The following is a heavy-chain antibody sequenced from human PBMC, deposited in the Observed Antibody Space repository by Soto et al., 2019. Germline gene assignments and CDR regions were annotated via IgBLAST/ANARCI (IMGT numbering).Heavy chain of an antibody. D-gene: IGHD2-2*02. CDR2: INPILGIA. Sequence: ASVKVSCKASGYTFTGYYMHLVRQAPGQGLEWMGWINPILGIANYAQKFQGRVTITADKSTSTAYMELSSLRSEDRPVYYCARENCSSTSCYNAYWGQGTLVTVSS. CDR3: ARENCSSTSCYNAY. CDR1: GYTFTGYY. V-gene: IGHV1-69*10. J-gene: IGHJ4*02.